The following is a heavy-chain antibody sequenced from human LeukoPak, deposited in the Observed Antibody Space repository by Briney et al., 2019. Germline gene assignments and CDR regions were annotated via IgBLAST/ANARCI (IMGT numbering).Heavy chain of an antibody. V-gene: IGHV3-21*01. CDR3: ARDSLWGARGVW. CDR1: GFSFTFYS. D-gene: IGHD3-16*01. J-gene: IGHJ4*02. CDR2: ISSSSSYI. Sequence: PGGSLRLSCAASGFSFTFYSMNWVRQAPGKGLEWVSSISSSSSYIYYADSVKGRFTISRDNAKNSLYLQMNSLRAEDTAVYYCARDSLWGARGVWWGQGTLVTVSS.